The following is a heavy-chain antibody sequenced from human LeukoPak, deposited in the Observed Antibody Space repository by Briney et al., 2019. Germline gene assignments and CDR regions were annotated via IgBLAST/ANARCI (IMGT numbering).Heavy chain of an antibody. Sequence: GGSLRLSCAASGFTFSSYWMHWVRHAPGKGLVWVSRINSDGSSTSYADSVKGRFTISRDNAKNTLYLQMNSLRAEDTAVYYCAKDRDYGGKPLVYWGQGTLVTVSS. J-gene: IGHJ4*02. CDR1: GFTFSSYW. CDR3: AKDRDYGGKPLVY. CDR2: INSDGSST. V-gene: IGHV3-74*01. D-gene: IGHD4-23*01.